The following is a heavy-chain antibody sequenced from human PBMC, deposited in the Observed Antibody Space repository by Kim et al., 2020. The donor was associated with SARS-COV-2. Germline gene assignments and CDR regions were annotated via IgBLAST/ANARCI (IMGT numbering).Heavy chain of an antibody. CDR2: IYDSGNT. Sequence: SETLSLTCTVYGDSISNYHWSWIRQAPGKGPEWIGKIYDSGNTNYSPSLKSRITISVDTSKSQFSLRLSSVTASDTAVYYCARLRPFSGIWYYFDRWRLGPLVPVSS. CDR3: ARLRPFSGIWYYFDR. J-gene: IGHJ4*02. D-gene: IGHD6-13*01. V-gene: IGHV4-59*08. CDR1: GDSISNYH.